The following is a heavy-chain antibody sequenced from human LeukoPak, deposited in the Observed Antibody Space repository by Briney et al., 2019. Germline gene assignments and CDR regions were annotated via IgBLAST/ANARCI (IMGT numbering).Heavy chain of an antibody. V-gene: IGHV4-34*01. J-gene: IGHJ4*02. D-gene: IGHD2-15*01. Sequence: SGTLSLTCAVYGGSFSGYYWSWIRQPPGKGLEWIGEINHSGSTNYNPSLKSRVTISVDTSKNQFSLKLSSVTAADTAVYYCARRRLGYCSGGSCYLDYWGQGTLVTVSS. CDR1: GGSFSGYY. CDR2: INHSGST. CDR3: ARRRLGYCSGGSCYLDY.